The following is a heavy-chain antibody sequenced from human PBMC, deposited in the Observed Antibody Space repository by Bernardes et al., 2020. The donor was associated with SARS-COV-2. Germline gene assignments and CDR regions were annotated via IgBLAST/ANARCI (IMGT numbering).Heavy chain of an antibody. Sequence: GESLKISCKGSGYSFTSYWIGWVRQMPGKGLEWMGIIYPGDSDTRYSPSFQGQVTISADKSISTAYLQWSSLKASDTAIYYCARSAYGSGGPYYYGMDVWGQGTTVTVSS. CDR3: ARSAYGSGGPYYYGMDV. J-gene: IGHJ6*02. V-gene: IGHV5-51*01. CDR1: GYSFTSYW. D-gene: IGHD3-10*01. CDR2: IYPGDSDT.